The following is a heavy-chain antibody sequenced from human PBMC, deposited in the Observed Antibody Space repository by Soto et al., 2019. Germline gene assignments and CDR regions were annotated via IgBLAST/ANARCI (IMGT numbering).Heavy chain of an antibody. CDR1: GFTFSGYW. CDR3: AREAV. CDR2: IKQDGSEQ. Sequence: EVQLVESGGGLVQPGGSLRLSCAASGFTFSGYWMSWVRQAPGKGMEWVANIKQDGSEQFYVDSVKGRFTISRDNAKNSLYLQMNSLRAEDTAVYYCAREAVWGQGTTVTVSS. V-gene: IGHV3-7*05. J-gene: IGHJ6*02.